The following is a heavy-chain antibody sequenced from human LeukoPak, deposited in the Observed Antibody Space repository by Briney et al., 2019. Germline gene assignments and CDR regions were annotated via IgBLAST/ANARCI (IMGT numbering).Heavy chain of an antibody. CDR3: ASYCSSTSCYGSVAFDI. CDR2: IYYSGST. J-gene: IGHJ3*02. CDR1: GGSISSGDYY. V-gene: IGHV4-30-4*01. D-gene: IGHD2-2*01. Sequence: SETLSLTCTVSGGSISSGDYYWSWIRQPPGKGLEWIGYIYYSGSTYYNPSLKSRVTISVDTSKNQFSLKLSSVTAADTAVYYCASYCSSTSCYGSVAFDIWGQGTMVTVSS.